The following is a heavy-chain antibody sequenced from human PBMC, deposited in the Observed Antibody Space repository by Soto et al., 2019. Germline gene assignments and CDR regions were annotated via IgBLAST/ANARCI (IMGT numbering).Heavy chain of an antibody. D-gene: IGHD3-22*01. CDR1: GGSISSGGYY. V-gene: IGHV4-31*03. CDR2: IHHSGST. Sequence: SETLSLTCTVSGGSISSGGYYWSWIRQHPGKGLEWIGNIHHSGSTFYSPSLKSRVSISVDTSKNQFSLKLSSVTAADTAVYYCARDFSSGYYLEKGYWGQGTLVTVSS. CDR3: ARDFSSGYYLEKGY. J-gene: IGHJ4*02.